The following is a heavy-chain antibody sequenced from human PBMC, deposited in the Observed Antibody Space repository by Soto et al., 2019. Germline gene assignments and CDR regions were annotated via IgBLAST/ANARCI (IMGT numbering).Heavy chain of an antibody. CDR1: GGTFSSYA. J-gene: IGHJ6*02. Sequence: SVKVSCKASGGTFSSYAISWVRQAPGQGLEWMGGIIPIFGTANYAQRFQGRVTITADESTSTAYMELSSLRSEDTAVYYCARGSGQVATIYSYYYGMDVWGQGTTVTVSS. CDR2: IIPIFGTA. CDR3: ARGSGQVATIYSYYYGMDV. D-gene: IGHD5-12*01. V-gene: IGHV1-69*13.